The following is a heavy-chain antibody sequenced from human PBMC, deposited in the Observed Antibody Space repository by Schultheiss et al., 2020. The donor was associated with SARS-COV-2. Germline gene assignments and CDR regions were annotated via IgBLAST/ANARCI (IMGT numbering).Heavy chain of an antibody. V-gene: IGHV4-61*08. J-gene: IGHJ5*02. CDR3: ARLGPSTSWFDH. CDR2: IYYSGST. D-gene: IGHD2-2*01. Sequence: SETLSLTCTVSGGSISSGGYSWSWIRQPPGKGLEWIGYIYYSGSTNYNPSLKSRVTISVDTSKNQFSLKLSSVTAADTAVYYCARLGPSTSWFDHWGQGAQVTVSS. CDR1: GGSISSGGYS.